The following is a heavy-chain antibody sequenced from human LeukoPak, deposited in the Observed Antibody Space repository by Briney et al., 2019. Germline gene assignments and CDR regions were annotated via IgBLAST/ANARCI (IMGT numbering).Heavy chain of an antibody. Sequence: GGSLRLSCAASGFTFSSYTLNWVRQAPGKGLEWVSSISSSSTYIYYADSVKGRFTISRDNAKNSLYLQMNSLRAEDTAVYYCARVGGQREPHHYFFDFWGQGTLVIVSS. D-gene: IGHD6-25*01. V-gene: IGHV3-21*01. CDR1: GFTFSSYT. CDR3: ARVGGQREPHHYFFDF. J-gene: IGHJ4*02. CDR2: ISSSSTYI.